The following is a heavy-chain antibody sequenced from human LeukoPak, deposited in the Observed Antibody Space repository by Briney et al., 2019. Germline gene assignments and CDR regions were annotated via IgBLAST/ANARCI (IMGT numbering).Heavy chain of an antibody. Sequence: AGGSLRLSCAASGFTFEDYVMHWVRQAPGKGLEWVSGISWNSRSIGYADSVKGRFTISRDNAKNSLYLQMNSLTVEDMAFYYCAKETYGIDIWGQGTMVTVSS. J-gene: IGHJ3*02. V-gene: IGHV3-9*03. CDR3: AKETYGIDI. CDR2: ISWNSRSI. CDR1: GFTFEDYV. D-gene: IGHD3-10*01.